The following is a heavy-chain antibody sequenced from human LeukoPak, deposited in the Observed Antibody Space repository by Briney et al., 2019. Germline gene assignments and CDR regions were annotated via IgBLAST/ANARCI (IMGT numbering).Heavy chain of an antibody. V-gene: IGHV3-64*01. Sequence: GGSLRLSCAASGFTFSSYAMHWVRQAPGKGLEYVSAISSNGGSTYYANSVKGRFTISRDNAKNSLYLQMNSLRAEDTAVYYCARDRFYGSGSYTYYYMDVWGKGTTVTISS. D-gene: IGHD3-10*01. CDR3: ARDRFYGSGSYTYYYMDV. CDR1: GFTFSSYA. J-gene: IGHJ6*03. CDR2: ISSNGGST.